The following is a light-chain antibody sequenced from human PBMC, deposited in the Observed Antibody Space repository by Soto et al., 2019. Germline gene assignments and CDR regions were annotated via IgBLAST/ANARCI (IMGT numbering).Light chain of an antibody. J-gene: IGKJ2*01. V-gene: IGKV2-30*01. Sequence: DVVMTQAPLSLPVTLGQPASISCRSSQSLVYKDGNTYLNWFQQRPGQSPRRLIYKVSNRDSGVPDRFSGSGSGSYFTVKISRVEAEDVGVYYCMQGTQWPYTFGQGTKLEIK. CDR2: KVS. CDR3: MQGTQWPYT. CDR1: QSLVYKDGNTY.